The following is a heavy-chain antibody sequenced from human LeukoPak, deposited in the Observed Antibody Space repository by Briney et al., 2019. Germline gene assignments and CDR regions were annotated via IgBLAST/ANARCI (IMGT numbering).Heavy chain of an antibody. J-gene: IGHJ4*02. V-gene: IGHV3-23*01. CDR1: GFTFSNYA. CDR2: ISGSGGST. CDR3: ATDRGGYGSGSYAY. Sequence: GGSLRLSCAASGFTFSNYAMSWVRRAPGKGLEWVSAISGSGGSTYYADSVKGRFTISRDNSKNTLYLQMNSLRAEDTAVYYCATDRGGYGSGSYAYWGQGTLVTVSS. D-gene: IGHD3-10*01.